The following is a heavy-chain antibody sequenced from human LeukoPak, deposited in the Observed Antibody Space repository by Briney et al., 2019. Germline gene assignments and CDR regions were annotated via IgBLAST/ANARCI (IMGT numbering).Heavy chain of an antibody. V-gene: IGHV3-23*01. CDR2: SGISGGT. CDR3: AKRGDRPMYYFHH. CDR1: GFSFAGYG. Sequence: GGSLRLSCAASGFSFAGYGMSWVRQAPGKGLEWISTSGISGGTYYVDSVKGRFTISRDKSKNTLYLQMNSLRVEDTALYYCAKRGDRPMYYFHHWGQGTLVTVSP. J-gene: IGHJ4*02. D-gene: IGHD2-21*02.